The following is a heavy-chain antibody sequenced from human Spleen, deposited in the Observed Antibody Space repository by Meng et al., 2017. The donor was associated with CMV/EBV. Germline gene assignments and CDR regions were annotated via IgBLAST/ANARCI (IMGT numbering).Heavy chain of an antibody. Sequence: SVKVSCKASGGTFSSFAISWVRQAPGQGLEWMGGILPIFGTANYAQRLQGRVTITTDESTNTAYMELRRLRYEDTAMYYCAREGGYSYDYDYWGQGTLVTVSS. D-gene: IGHD5-18*01. J-gene: IGHJ4*02. CDR2: ILPIFGTA. CDR3: AREGGYSYDYDY. CDR1: GGTFSSFA. V-gene: IGHV1-69*05.